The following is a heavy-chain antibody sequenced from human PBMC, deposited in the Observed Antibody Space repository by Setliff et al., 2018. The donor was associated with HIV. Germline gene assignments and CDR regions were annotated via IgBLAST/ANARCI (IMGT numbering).Heavy chain of an antibody. CDR1: SGSISSSTYY. CDR2: IYYSGST. V-gene: IGHV4-39*07. D-gene: IGHD3-10*01. J-gene: IGHJ4*02. CDR3: ARLKSGSLGGYVDY. Sequence: SETLSLTCTVSSGSISSSTYYWGWIRQPPGKGLEWIGSIYYSGSTYYNPSLKSRVTISVDTSKNQFSLNLSSVTAADTAVYYCARLKSGSLGGYVDYWGQGTLVTVS.